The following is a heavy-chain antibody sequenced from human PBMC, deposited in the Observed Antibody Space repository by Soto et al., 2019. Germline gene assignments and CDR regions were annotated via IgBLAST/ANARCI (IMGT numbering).Heavy chain of an antibody. D-gene: IGHD3-10*01. V-gene: IGHV3-49*03. J-gene: IGHJ5*02. Sequence: GGSLRLSCTASGFTFGDYAMNWFRQAPGKGLEWVGFIRGKAYGETTGYAASVKGRLIISRDDSKSIAYLEMNSLKTEDTAVYYCTRDSMVRGVIWFDLWGQGTLVTV. CDR2: IRGKAYGETT. CDR1: GFTFGDYA. CDR3: TRDSMVRGVIWFDL.